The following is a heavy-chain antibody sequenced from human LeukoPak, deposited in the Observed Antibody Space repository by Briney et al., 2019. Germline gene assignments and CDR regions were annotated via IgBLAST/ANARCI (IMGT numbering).Heavy chain of an antibody. CDR3: ARGTKTGYTGYDWNY. CDR1: GGSISSYY. J-gene: IGHJ4*02. CDR2: IYDIGST. Sequence: TETLSLTCTVSGGSISSYYWSWIRQPPGKGLEWIGYIYDIGSTSYNPSLKSRVTISVDTSSNQFSLMLTSVTAADTAVYYCARGTKTGYTGYDWNYWGQGSLVSVSS. D-gene: IGHD5-12*01. V-gene: IGHV4-59*01.